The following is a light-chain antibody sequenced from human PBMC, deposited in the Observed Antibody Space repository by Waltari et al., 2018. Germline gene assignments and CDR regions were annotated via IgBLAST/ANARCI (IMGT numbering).Light chain of an antibody. CDR1: SNDVGGYGY. Sequence: QSALTQPASVSGSPGQSITISCTGTSNDVGGYGYVSWYQQYPGKAPKLIIYEVSYRPSGLSTRFSGSKSCNTASLTISGLQADDEADYYCSSHTSTVPHVFGTGTRVTVV. J-gene: IGLJ1*01. CDR3: SSHTSTVPHV. V-gene: IGLV2-14*01. CDR2: EVS.